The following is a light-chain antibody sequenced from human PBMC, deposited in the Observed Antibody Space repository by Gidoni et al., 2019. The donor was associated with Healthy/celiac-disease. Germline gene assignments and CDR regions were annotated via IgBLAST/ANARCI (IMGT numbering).Light chain of an antibody. CDR1: QSVSSSY. CDR3: QQYGSSPYT. J-gene: IGKJ2*01. Sequence: VLTQSPGTLSLSPGERATLSCRAIQSVSSSYLAWYQQKPGQAPRLLIYGASSRATCIPDRFSGSGSGTYFTLPLSRLEPEDFAVYYCQQYGSSPYTFGQGTKLEIK. CDR2: GAS. V-gene: IGKV3-20*01.